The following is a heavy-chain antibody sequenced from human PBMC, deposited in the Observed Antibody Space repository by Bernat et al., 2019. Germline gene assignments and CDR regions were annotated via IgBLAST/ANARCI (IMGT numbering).Heavy chain of an antibody. J-gene: IGHJ6*02. CDR3: AREVFYYDILTGYYTTYYDGMDV. CDR1: TFTSYG. Sequence: TFTSYGISWVRQAPGQGLEWMGWISAYNGNTNYAQKLQGRVTMTTDTSTSTAYMEMRSLRSDDTAVYYCAREVFYYDILTGYYTTYYDGMDVWG. CDR2: ISAYNGNT. D-gene: IGHD3-9*01. V-gene: IGHV1-18*01.